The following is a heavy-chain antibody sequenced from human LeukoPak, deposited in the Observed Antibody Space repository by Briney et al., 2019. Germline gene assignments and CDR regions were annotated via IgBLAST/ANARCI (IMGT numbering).Heavy chain of an antibody. CDR2: IYTSGST. CDR1: GGSISSYY. Sequence: PSETLSLTCTVSGGSISSYYWSWIRQPAGKGLEWIGRIYTSGSTNYNPSLKSRVTMSVDTSKNQFSLKLSSVTAADTAVYYCARDSIAAAGIRFDGMDVWAKGPRSPSP. J-gene: IGHJ6*02. V-gene: IGHV4-4*07. CDR3: ARDSIAAAGIRFDGMDV. D-gene: IGHD6-13*01.